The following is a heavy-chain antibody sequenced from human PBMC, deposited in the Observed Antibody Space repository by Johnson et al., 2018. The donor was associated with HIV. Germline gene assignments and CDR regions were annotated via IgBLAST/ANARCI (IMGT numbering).Heavy chain of an antibody. Sequence: MQLVESGGGLVQPGGSLRLSCAASGFTFSSYAMNWVRQAPGKGLKWVSSISGSGGSTYYADSVKGRFTISRDNSKNTLYLQMNSLRAEDTAVYYCARPGTTVVTRGAFDIWGQVTMVTVSS. CDR2: ISGSGGST. CDR3: ARPGTTVVTRGAFDI. D-gene: IGHD4-23*01. CDR1: GFTFSSYA. J-gene: IGHJ3*02. V-gene: IGHV3-23*04.